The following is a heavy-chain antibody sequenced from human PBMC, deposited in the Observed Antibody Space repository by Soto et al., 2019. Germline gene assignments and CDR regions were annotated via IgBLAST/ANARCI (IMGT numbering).Heavy chain of an antibody. D-gene: IGHD3-10*01. J-gene: IGHJ6*02. Sequence: GGSLRLSCAASGFTFSNAWMNWVRQAPGKGLEWVGRIKSKTDGGTTDYAAPVKGRFTISRDDSKNRLYLQMNSLKTEDTAVYYCTTDEYGSGSYYYYGMDVWGQGTTVTVSS. CDR2: IKSKTDGGTT. CDR1: GFTFSNAW. CDR3: TTDEYGSGSYYYYGMDV. V-gene: IGHV3-15*07.